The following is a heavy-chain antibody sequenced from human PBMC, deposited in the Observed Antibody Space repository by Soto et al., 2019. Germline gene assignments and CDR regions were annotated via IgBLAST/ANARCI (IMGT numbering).Heavy chain of an antibody. CDR2: ISSSSSTI. CDR1: GFTFSSYS. D-gene: IGHD1-26*01. V-gene: IGHV3-48*02. J-gene: IGHJ4*02. CDR3: ARGTGGSYYDFDN. Sequence: EVQLVESGGGLVQPGGSLRLSCAVSGFTFSSYSMNWVRQAPGKGLEWVSYISSSSSTIYYADSVKGRFTISRDNAKNPLYLQMNSMRDEDTAVYYCARGTGGSYYDFDNWGQGTLVTVSS.